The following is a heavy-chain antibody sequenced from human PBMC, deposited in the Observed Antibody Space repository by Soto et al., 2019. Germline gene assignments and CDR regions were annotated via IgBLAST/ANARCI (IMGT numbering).Heavy chain of an antibody. CDR2: IYPGDSDT. V-gene: IGHV5-51*01. CDR1: EYSFTSYW. J-gene: IGHJ4*02. D-gene: IGHD3-22*01. Sequence: GQPQKNSCKGAEYSFTSYWSGWVRQINGKGLEWMGIIYPGDSDTRYSPSFQGQVTISADKSISTAYLQWSSLKASDTAMYYRARLRDYYDSSGLTGYFDYWGQGILVTVSS. CDR3: ARLRDYYDSSGLTGYFDY.